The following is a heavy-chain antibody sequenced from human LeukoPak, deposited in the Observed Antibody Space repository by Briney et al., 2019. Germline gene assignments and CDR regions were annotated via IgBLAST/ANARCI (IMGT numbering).Heavy chain of an antibody. J-gene: IGHJ6*02. Sequence: SETLSRTCTVSGGSISSGGYYWSWIRQHPGKGLEWIGYIYYSGSTYYNPSLKSRVTISVDTSKNQFSLKLSSVTAADTAVYYCASWRYCSSTSCPTFYYYYYGMDVWGQGTTVTVSS. CDR1: GGSISSGGYY. D-gene: IGHD2-2*01. V-gene: IGHV4-31*03. CDR3: ASWRYCSSTSCPTFYYYYYGMDV. CDR2: IYYSGST.